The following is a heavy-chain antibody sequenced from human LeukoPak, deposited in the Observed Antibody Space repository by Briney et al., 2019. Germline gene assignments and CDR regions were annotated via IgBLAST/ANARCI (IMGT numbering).Heavy chain of an antibody. CDR2: TYYRSKWYN. D-gene: IGHD2-21*02. CDR1: GDSVSSNSAA. Sequence: SQTLSLTCAISGDSVSSNSAAWNWIRQSPSRGLEWLGRTYYRSKWYNDYAVSVKSRITINPDTSKNQFSLQLNSVTPEDTAVYYCARVLSTVTAPVGFDYWGQGILVTVSP. J-gene: IGHJ4*02. V-gene: IGHV6-1*01. CDR3: ARVLSTVTAPVGFDY.